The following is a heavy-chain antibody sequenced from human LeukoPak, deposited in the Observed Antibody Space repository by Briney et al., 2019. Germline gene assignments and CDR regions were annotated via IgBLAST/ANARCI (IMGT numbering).Heavy chain of an antibody. Sequence: GGSLRLSCAASGFTFSSYGMNWVRQAPGKGLEWVAVISYDGSNKYFTDSVKGRFTISRDNSKNTLYLQMNNLRAEDTAVYYCARGYCRSSTCYGAYSGTYRGVEFFDYWGQGTLVTVSS. D-gene: IGHD2-2*01. J-gene: IGHJ4*02. V-gene: IGHV3-30*03. CDR2: ISYDGSNK. CDR3: ARGYCRSSTCYGAYSGTYRGVEFFDY. CDR1: GFTFSSYG.